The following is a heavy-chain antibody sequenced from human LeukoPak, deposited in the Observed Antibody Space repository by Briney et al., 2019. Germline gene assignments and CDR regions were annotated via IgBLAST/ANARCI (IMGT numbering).Heavy chain of an antibody. CDR2: ISYDGSNK. Sequence: SGGSLRLSCAASGFTFSSYGMHWVRQAPGKGLEWVAVISYDGSNKYYADSVKGRFTISRDNSKNTLYLQMNSLRAEDTAVYYCAKDPGIAVAGGWGQGTLVTVSS. CDR1: GFTFSSYG. V-gene: IGHV3-30*18. D-gene: IGHD6-13*01. J-gene: IGHJ4*02. CDR3: AKDPGIAVAGG.